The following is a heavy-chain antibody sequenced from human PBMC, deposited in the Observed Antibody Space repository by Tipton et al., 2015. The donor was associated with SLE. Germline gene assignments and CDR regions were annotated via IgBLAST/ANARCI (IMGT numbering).Heavy chain of an antibody. J-gene: IGHJ4*02. CDR2: ISYDGSNK. Sequence: SLRLSCAASGFTFSSYAMHWVRQAPGKGLEWVAVISYDGSNKYYADSVKDRFTISRDNSKNTLYLQMNSLRAEDTAVYYCARVLGSYYAFDYWGQGTLVTVSS. CDR3: ARVLGSYYAFDY. V-gene: IGHV3-30*04. D-gene: IGHD1-26*01. CDR1: GFTFSSYA.